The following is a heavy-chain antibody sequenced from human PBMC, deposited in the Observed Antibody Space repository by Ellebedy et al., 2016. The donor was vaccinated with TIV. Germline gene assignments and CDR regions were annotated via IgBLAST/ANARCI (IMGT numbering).Heavy chain of an antibody. D-gene: IGHD4-17*01. V-gene: IGHV3-21*05. J-gene: IGHJ2*01. CDR2: MSSGSVFI. CDR3: AIDITDYDDLNWYFDL. Sequence: GESLKISCAASGFTFNSYSMNWVRHAPGQVLEWVAYMSSGSVFIYYTDSVKGRFTISRDNAKNSLFLQMNSLRDDDTAVYYCAIDITDYDDLNWYFDLWGRGTLVIVSS. CDR1: GFTFNSYS.